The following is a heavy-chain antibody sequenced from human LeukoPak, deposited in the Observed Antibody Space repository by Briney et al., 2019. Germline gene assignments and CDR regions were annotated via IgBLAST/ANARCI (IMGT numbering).Heavy chain of an antibody. J-gene: IGHJ4*02. V-gene: IGHV1-2*02. CDR3: ARQYSSGLDYYFDY. CDR1: GYTFTRYD. CDR2: MNPNSGGT. D-gene: IGHD6-19*01. Sequence: GASVKVSCKASGYTFTRYDINWVRQATGQGLEWMGWMNPNSGGTNYAQKFQGRVTMTRDTSISTAYMELSRLRSDDTAVYYCARQYSSGLDYYFDYWGQGTLVTVSS.